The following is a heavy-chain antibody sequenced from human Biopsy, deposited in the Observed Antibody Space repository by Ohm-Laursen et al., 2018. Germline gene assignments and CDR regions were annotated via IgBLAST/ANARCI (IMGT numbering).Heavy chain of an antibody. Sequence: SETLSLTCTVSGGSISSDYWSWIRQSPGKGLEWIGYISNRGSTNYNPSLRGRVTISVDTSKNQFSLKLSSVTAADTAVFFCARLYRLDDYWNDDPPGAFDVWGQGTVVTVSS. CDR1: GGSISSDY. CDR2: ISNRGST. CDR3: ARLYRLDDYWNDDPPGAFDV. J-gene: IGHJ3*01. V-gene: IGHV4-59*01. D-gene: IGHD3-3*01.